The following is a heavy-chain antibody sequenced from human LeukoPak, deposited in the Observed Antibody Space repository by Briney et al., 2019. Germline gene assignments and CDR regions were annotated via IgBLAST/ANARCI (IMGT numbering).Heavy chain of an antibody. J-gene: IGHJ4*02. D-gene: IGHD5-12*01. CDR2: INHSGST. CDR1: GGSFSGYY. CDR3: ARGLGYWLDAPHSYYFDY. V-gene: IGHV4-34*01. Sequence: SETLSLTCAVYGGSFSGYYWSWIRQPPGKGLEWIGEINHSGSTNYNPSLKSRVTISVDTSKNQFSLKLSSVTAADTAVYYCARGLGYWLDAPHSYYFDYWGQGTLVTVSS.